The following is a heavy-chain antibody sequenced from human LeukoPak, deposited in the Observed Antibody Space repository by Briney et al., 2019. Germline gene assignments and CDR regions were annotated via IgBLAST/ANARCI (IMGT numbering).Heavy chain of an antibody. Sequence: ASVKVSCKASGYTFTSYGISWVRQAPGQGLEWMGWTSTYNGNTNYAPKLQGRVTMTTDTSTSTAYMELRSLRSDDTAVYYCARAYCSGGKCYIALGYWGQGTLVTVSP. CDR3: ARAYCSGGKCYIALGY. V-gene: IGHV1-18*01. D-gene: IGHD2-15*01. J-gene: IGHJ4*02. CDR1: GYTFTSYG. CDR2: TSTYNGNT.